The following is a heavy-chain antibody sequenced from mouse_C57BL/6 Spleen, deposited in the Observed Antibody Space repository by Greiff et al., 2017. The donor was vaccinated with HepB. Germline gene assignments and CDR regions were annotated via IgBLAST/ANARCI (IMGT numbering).Heavy chain of an antibody. CDR3: ARGVTTRFDY. V-gene: IGHV1-59*01. CDR2: IDPSDSYT. J-gene: IGHJ2*01. D-gene: IGHD2-5*01. Sequence: QVQLQQPGAELVRPGTSVKLSCKASGYTFTSYWMHWVKQRPGQGLEWIGVIDPSDSYTNYNQKFKGKATLTVDTSSSTASMQLSSLTSEDSAVYYCARGVTTRFDYWGQGTTLTVSS. CDR1: GYTFTSYW.